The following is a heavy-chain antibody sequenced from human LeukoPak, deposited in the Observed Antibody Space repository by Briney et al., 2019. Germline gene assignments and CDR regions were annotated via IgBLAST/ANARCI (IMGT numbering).Heavy chain of an antibody. CDR3: ARMPGSSYYYMDV. D-gene: IGHD2-2*01. Sequence: SETLSLTCTVSGYSISSGYYWGWIRPPPGKGLEWIGSIYHSGSTYYNPSLKSRVTISVDTSKNQFSLKLSAVTAADTAVYYCARMPGSSYYYMDVWGKGTTVTVSS. CDR1: GYSISSGYY. CDR2: IYHSGST. J-gene: IGHJ6*03. V-gene: IGHV4-38-2*02.